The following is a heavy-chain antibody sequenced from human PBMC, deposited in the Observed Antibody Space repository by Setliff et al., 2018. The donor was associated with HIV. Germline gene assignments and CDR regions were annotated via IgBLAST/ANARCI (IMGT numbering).Heavy chain of an antibody. V-gene: IGHV3-23*01. J-gene: IGHJ4*02. CDR3: AKTFEGYYSDSSGYYYFDY. D-gene: IGHD3-22*01. CDR1: GVTFSSYA. Sequence: PGGSLRLSCAASGVTFSSYAMTWVRQAPGKGLEWVSSISGSGGSTYHADSVKGRFTISRDNSKNTLYLQMNSLRAEDTALYYCAKTFEGYYSDSSGYYYFDYWGQGTLVTVSS. CDR2: ISGSGGST.